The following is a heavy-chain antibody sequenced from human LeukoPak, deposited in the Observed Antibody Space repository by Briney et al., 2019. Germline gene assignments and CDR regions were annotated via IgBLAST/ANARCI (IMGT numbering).Heavy chain of an antibody. CDR2: MNPNNGNT. CDR3: ARLASSSWPLYYYYGMDV. Sequence: ASVKVSCKASGYTFTGYYIHWVRQAPGQGLEWMGWMNPNNGNTGYAQKFQGRVTMTRSTSISTAYMELSSLRSEDTAVYYCARLASSSWPLYYYYGMDVWGQGTTVTVSS. V-gene: IGHV1-8*02. CDR1: GYTFTGYY. D-gene: IGHD6-13*01. J-gene: IGHJ6*02.